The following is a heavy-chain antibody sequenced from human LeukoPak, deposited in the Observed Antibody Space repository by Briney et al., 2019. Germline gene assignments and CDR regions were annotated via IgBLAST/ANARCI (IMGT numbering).Heavy chain of an antibody. CDR1: GGSISSSPYY. J-gene: IGHJ4*02. V-gene: IGHV4-39*01. CDR3: ARRDGYNWDY. CDR2: IYYTGST. Sequence: KASETLSLTCTVSGGSISSSPYYWGWIRQPPGKGLEWIATIYYTGSTYCNPSLKIRVTITVDTSKNQFSLLLSSENAADTAVFYCARRDGYNWDYWGQGTLVTVSS. D-gene: IGHD5-24*01.